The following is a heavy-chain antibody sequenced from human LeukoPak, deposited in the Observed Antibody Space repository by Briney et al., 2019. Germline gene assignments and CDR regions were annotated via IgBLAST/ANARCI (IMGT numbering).Heavy chain of an antibody. D-gene: IGHD7-27*01. CDR1: GYSISSGYY. Sequence: PSETLSLTCTVSGYSISSGYYWGWIRQPPGKGLEWIGSIYYSGSTYYNPSLKSRVTISVDTSKNQFSLKLSSVTAADTAVYYCARDGETGDRLDYWGQGTLVTVSS. CDR3: ARDGETGDRLDY. J-gene: IGHJ4*02. CDR2: IYYSGST. V-gene: IGHV4-38-2*02.